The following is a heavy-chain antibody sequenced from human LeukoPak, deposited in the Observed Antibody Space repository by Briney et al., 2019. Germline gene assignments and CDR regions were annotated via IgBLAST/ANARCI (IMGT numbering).Heavy chain of an antibody. J-gene: IGHJ2*01. CDR3: ARGGLDWYFDL. CDR1: GGSISSSNYY. D-gene: IGHD3/OR15-3a*01. CDR2: INHSGST. V-gene: IGHV4-39*07. Sequence: PSETLSLTCTVSGGSISSSNYYWSWIRQPPGKGLEWIGEINHSGSTNYNPSLKSRVTISVDTSKNQFSLKLSSVAAADTAVYYCARGGLDWYFDLWGRGTLVTVSS.